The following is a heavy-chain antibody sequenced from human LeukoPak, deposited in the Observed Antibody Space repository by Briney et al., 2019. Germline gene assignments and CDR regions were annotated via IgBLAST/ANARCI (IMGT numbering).Heavy chain of an antibody. CDR3: ARGGDYDVLTGYHYYFDY. CDR1: SGSISSGSSY. CDR2: IYTSGST. D-gene: IGHD3-9*01. V-gene: IGHV4-61*09. J-gene: IGHJ4*02. Sequence: SETLSLTCSVSSGSISSGSSYWNWIRQPAGKGLEWTGHIYTSGSTHYNPSLKSRATISADTSKNQFSLNLSSVTAADTAVYFCARGGDYDVLTGYHYYFDYWGQGTLVTVSS.